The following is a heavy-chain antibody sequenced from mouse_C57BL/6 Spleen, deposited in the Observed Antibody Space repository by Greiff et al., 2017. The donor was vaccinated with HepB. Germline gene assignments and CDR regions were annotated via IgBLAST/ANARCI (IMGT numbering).Heavy chain of an antibody. CDR3: ARSKAGRVFDY. D-gene: IGHD4-1*01. CDR2: INPSTGGT. CDR1: GYSFTGYY. V-gene: IGHV1-42*01. J-gene: IGHJ2*01. Sequence: EVQLQQSGPELLKPGASVKISCKASGYSFTGYYMNWVKQSPGKSLEWIGEINPSTGGTTYNQKFKAKATLTVDKSSSTAYMQLNSLTSEDSAVYYCARSKAGRVFDYWGQGTTLTVSS.